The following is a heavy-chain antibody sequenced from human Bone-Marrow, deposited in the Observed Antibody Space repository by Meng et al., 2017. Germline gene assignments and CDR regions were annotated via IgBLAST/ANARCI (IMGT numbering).Heavy chain of an antibody. CDR1: GYNFPDYY. V-gene: IGHV1-2*06. CDR3: AIEYSSGIDY. J-gene: IGHJ4*02. D-gene: IGHD6-19*01. Sequence: QVRVVESGAEVKKPGASVKVSCKPSGYNFPDYYIHWVRRAPGQGLEWMGRINPKSGDTHYAQKFQARVTMTGDTSISTAYMELSGLRSDDTAMYYCAIEYSSGIDYWGQGTLVTVSS. CDR2: INPKSGDT.